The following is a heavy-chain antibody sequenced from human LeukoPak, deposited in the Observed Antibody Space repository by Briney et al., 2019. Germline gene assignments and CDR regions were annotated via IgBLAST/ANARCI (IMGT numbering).Heavy chain of an antibody. CDR3: ARDHAISVAGSGLDY. V-gene: IGHV3-66*01. D-gene: IGHD6-19*01. J-gene: IGHJ4*02. Sequence: GGSLRLSCAASRFTFSSYGMHWVRQAPGKGLEWVSVIYSGGTTYYADSVKGRFTISRDNSKNTLYLQMNSLRAEDAAVYYCARDHAISVAGSGLDYWGQGTLVTVSA. CDR1: RFTFSSYG. CDR2: IYSGGTT.